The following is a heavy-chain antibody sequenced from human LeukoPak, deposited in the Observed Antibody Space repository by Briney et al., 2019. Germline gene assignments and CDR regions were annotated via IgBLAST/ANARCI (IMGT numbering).Heavy chain of an antibody. CDR3: ARPGKRYCSSTSCQIYYFDY. J-gene: IGHJ4*02. V-gene: IGHV4-34*01. CDR2: INHSGST. Sequence: SETLSLTCAVYGGSFSGYYWSWIRQPPGKGLEWIGEINHSGSTNYNPSLKSRVTISVDTSKNQFSLKLSSVTAADTAVYYCARPGKRYCSSTSCQIYYFDYWGQGTLVTVSS. D-gene: IGHD2-2*01. CDR1: GGSFSGYY.